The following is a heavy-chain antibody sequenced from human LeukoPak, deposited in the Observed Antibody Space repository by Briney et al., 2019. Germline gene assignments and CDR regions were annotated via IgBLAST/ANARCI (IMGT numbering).Heavy chain of an antibody. CDR2: ISRSSSTI. D-gene: IGHD1-1*01. V-gene: IGHV3-48*01. CDR3: ARDSSNSWNVEVGINF. CDR1: RFTFSSYS. J-gene: IGHJ4*02. Sequence: GGSLRLSCAASRFTFSSYSMNWVRQAPGKGLEWVSYISRSSSTIYYADSVKGRFTISRDNAKNSLYLQMNSLRAEDTAVYYCARDSSNSWNVEVGINFWGQGTLVTVSS.